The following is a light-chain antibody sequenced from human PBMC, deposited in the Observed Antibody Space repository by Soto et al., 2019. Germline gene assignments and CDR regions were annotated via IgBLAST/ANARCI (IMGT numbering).Light chain of an antibody. CDR3: QSYATSSVV. Sequence: VLTQPHSVSESPGKTVTISCTRSSGSIASNYVQWYQQRPGSSPTTVIYGDNQRPSGVPDRFSGSIDSSSNTASLTISGLKTEDEADYYCQSYATSSVVFGGGTKVTVL. V-gene: IGLV6-57*01. CDR2: GDN. CDR1: SGSIASNY. J-gene: IGLJ2*01.